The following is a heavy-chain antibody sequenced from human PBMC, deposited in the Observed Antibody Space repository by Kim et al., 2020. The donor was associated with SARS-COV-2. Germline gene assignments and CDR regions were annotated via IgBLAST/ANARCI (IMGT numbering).Heavy chain of an antibody. J-gene: IGHJ6*02. Sequence: YADSVKGRIAVSRDSATNSLYLEMHGLRAEDTAVYYCARDGGSSFFYAMDVWGQGTTVTVSS. CDR3: ARDGGSSFFYAMDV. V-gene: IGHV3-48*03. D-gene: IGHD3-16*01.